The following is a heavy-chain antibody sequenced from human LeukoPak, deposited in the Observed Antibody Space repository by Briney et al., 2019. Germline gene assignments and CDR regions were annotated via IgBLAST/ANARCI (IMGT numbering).Heavy chain of an antibody. Sequence: GSLRLSCAASEFTFSSYSMNWIRQPPGKGLEWIGSIYYSGSTYYNPSLKSRVTISVDTSKNQFSLKLSSVTAADTAVYYCARHSGSSGWPLGYYYYMDVWGKGTTVTISS. V-gene: IGHV4-39*01. CDR2: IYYSGST. D-gene: IGHD6-19*01. CDR3: ARHSGSSGWPLGYYYYMDV. J-gene: IGHJ6*03. CDR1: EFTFSSYS.